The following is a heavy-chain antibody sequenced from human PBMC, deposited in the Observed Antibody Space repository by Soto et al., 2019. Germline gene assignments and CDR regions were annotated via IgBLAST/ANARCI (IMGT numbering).Heavy chain of an antibody. J-gene: IGHJ6*02. D-gene: IGHD2-2*02. CDR1: GGSVISGSYY. Sequence: LETLPHTCTVSGGSVISGSYYWSWIRKPPGKGLEWIGYIYYSGSTNYNPSLKSRVTISVDTSKNQFSLKLSSVTAADTAVYYCASVTRTCISTSCYRYYYGMDVWGQGTTVTVSS. CDR2: IYYSGST. V-gene: IGHV4-61*01. CDR3: ASVTRTCISTSCYRYYYGMDV.